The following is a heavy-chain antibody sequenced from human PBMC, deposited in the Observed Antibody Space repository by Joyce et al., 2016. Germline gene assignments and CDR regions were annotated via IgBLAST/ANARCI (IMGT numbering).Heavy chain of an antibody. CDR3: ASATLPTGGDAFDM. D-gene: IGHD1-26*01. CDR2: IYSSGST. Sequence: QVQLQESGPGLVKPSQTLSLTCTVSGGSISSDNYSCNWIRQYPGKGLEGIGYIYSSGSTQFNPSLKSRVTISIDTSKNQFSLKWTSVTAADTAVYYCASATLPTGGDAFDMWGQGTMVTVSS. CDR1: GGSISSDNYS. V-gene: IGHV4-31*03. J-gene: IGHJ3*02.